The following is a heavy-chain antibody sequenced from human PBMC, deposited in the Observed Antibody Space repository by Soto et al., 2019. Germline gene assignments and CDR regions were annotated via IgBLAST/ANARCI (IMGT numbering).Heavy chain of an antibody. Sequence: SETLSLTCNVSGGSISTSRSYWAWIRQPPGKGLEWIGYIYYSGSTNYNPSLKSRVTISVDTSKNQFSLKLSSVTAADTAVYYCARDLGYGSGSYKWFDPWGQGTLVTVSS. CDR2: IYYSGST. CDR3: ARDLGYGSGSYKWFDP. CDR1: GGSISTSRSY. J-gene: IGHJ5*02. V-gene: IGHV4-61*01. D-gene: IGHD3-10*01.